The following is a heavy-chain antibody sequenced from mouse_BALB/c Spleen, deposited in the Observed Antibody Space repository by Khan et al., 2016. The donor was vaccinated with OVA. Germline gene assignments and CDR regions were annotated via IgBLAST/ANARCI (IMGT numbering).Heavy chain of an antibody. CDR1: GYTFTSYD. D-gene: IGHD2-14*01. CDR2: IFPGDGSI. CDR3: AREGYGGFAY. V-gene: IGHV1-85*01. Sequence: QVRLQQSGAELVKPGASVKLSCKASGYTFTSYDINWVRQRPEQGLEWIGWIFPGDGSIKYNEKFKGKANLTTDKSSSTAYMQLSRLTSEDSSVYVCAREGYGGFAYWGQGTLVTVSA. J-gene: IGHJ3*01.